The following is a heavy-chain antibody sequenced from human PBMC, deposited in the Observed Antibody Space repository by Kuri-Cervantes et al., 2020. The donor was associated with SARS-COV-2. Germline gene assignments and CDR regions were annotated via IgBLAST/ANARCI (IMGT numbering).Heavy chain of an antibody. Sequence: GESLKISCAASGFTFSSYSMNWVRQAPGKGLEWVSYISSSSSTIYYADSVKGRFTISRDNAKNSLYLHMNSVRGDDTAVYYCARVAGEGPIYYYYMDVWGKGTAVTVSS. CDR1: GFTFSSYS. CDR2: ISSSSSTI. J-gene: IGHJ6*03. D-gene: IGHD2-21*01. CDR3: ARVAGEGPIYYYYMDV. V-gene: IGHV3-48*01.